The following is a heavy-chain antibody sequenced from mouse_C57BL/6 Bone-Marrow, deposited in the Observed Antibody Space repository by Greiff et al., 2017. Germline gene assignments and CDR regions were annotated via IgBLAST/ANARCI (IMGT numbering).Heavy chain of an antibody. CDR1: GYTFTSYW. CDR3: ARVGFRRLFAY. CDR2: IDPSASYT. Sequence: QVQLQQPGAELVMPGASVKLSCTASGYTFTSYWMHWVQQRPGQGLEWIGEIDPSASYTNSNQKFNGKSTLTVDTSSSTAYMQLSRLTAEDSADYYSARVGFRRLFAYWGQGTLVTVSA. D-gene: IGHD4-1*01. V-gene: IGHV1-69*01. J-gene: IGHJ3*01.